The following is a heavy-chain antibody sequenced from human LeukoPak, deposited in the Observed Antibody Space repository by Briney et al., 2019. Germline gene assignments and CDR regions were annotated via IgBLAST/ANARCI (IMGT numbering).Heavy chain of an antibody. V-gene: IGHV3-21*01. CDR3: ARARTGGTWSFDP. CDR2: ITASGAYI. CDR1: GFTFSIYR. Sequence: GGSLRLSCAASGFTFSIYRMNWVRQAPGKGLEWVSSITASGAYIYYADSVKGRFTISRDNAKDSLYPQMDSLRAEDTSIYFCARARTGGTWSFDPWGQGTLVTVSS. D-gene: IGHD2-15*01. J-gene: IGHJ5*02.